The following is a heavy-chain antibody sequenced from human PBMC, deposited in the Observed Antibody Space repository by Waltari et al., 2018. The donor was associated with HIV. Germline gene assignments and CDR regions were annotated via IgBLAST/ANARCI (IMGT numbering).Heavy chain of an antibody. Sequence: QVQLVESGGGVVQPGGSLRLSCAAAGLSFSSSGMHWVRQAPGKGLEWVAFIRYDGSNKYYADSVKGRFTISRDNSKNTLYLQMNSLRAEDTAVYYCATIYDAFDIWGQGTMVTVSS. D-gene: IGHD2-2*02. J-gene: IGHJ3*02. CDR3: ATIYDAFDI. CDR2: IRYDGSNK. V-gene: IGHV3-30*02. CDR1: GLSFSSSG.